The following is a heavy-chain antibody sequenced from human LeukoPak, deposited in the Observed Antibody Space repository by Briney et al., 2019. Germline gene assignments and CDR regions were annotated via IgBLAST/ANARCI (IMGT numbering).Heavy chain of an antibody. CDR2: ISYSGPHM. J-gene: IGHJ4*02. Sequence: GGSLRLSCAASGFAFSRYSMNWVRQAPGTGLEWVSSISYSGPHMFYADSVRGRFTISRDNAENSLFLQMNSLRAEDTAVYFCASNDYRDEGIDSWGQGTLVTVSS. D-gene: IGHD4-17*01. CDR1: GFAFSRYS. CDR3: ASNDYRDEGIDS. V-gene: IGHV3-21*01.